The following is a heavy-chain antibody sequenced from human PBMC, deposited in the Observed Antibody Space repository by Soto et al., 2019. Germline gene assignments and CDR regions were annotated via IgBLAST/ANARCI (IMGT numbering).Heavy chain of an antibody. D-gene: IGHD2-21*02. CDR3: AKDLIFGGNSDY. Sequence: GGSLRLSCVASGFTFSSYGMHWVRQAPGKGLEWVAVISYDGSNKYYADSVKGRFTISRDNSKNTLYLQMNSLRAEDTAVYYCAKDLIFGGNSDYWGQGTLVTVSS. CDR2: ISYDGSNK. V-gene: IGHV3-30*18. CDR1: GFTFSSYG. J-gene: IGHJ4*02.